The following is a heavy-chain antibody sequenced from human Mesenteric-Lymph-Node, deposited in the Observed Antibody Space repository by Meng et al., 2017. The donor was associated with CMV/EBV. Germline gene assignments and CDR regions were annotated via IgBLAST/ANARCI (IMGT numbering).Heavy chain of an antibody. CDR3: AREERDTYYFDY. Sequence: QVQLVQWGTEVKKPGASVKVSCNASGYTFTNYYMFWVRQAPGQGLEWIAIISPTGDYTSYAQQFRGRVTLTRDRSTGTVYMELSSLRSEDTAVYYCAREERDTYYFDYWGQGTLVTVSS. CDR1: GYTFTNYY. J-gene: IGHJ4*02. D-gene: IGHD5-24*01. CDR2: ISPTGDYT. V-gene: IGHV1-46*01.